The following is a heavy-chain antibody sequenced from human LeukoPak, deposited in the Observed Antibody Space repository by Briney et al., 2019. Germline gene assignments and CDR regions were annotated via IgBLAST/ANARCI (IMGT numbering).Heavy chain of an antibody. CDR3: AKAKPYSSSWYWDY. CDR1: GFTFSSYA. Sequence: AGSLRLSCAASGFTFSSYAMSWVRQAPGKGLEWVSAISGSGGSTYYADSVKGRFTISRDNSKNTLYLQMNSLRAEDTAVYYCAKAKPYSSSWYWDYWGQGTLVTVSS. CDR2: ISGSGGST. V-gene: IGHV3-23*01. D-gene: IGHD6-13*01. J-gene: IGHJ4*02.